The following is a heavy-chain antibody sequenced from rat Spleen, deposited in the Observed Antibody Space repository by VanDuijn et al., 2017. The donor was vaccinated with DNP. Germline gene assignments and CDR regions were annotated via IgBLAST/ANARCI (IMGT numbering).Heavy chain of an antibody. Sequence: EVQLQESGPGLVKPSQSLSLTCSVTGYSITSGYGWNWVRKFPGNKMEWIGHIGYSGSTSYNPSLKSRISITRDTSKNQFFLQLHSVTTEDAATYYCARWGYGSSFDYWGQGVMVTVSS. CDR1: GYSITSGY. V-gene: IGHV3-1*01. CDR3: ARWGYGSSFDY. D-gene: IGHD1-3*01. J-gene: IGHJ2*01. CDR2: IGYSGST.